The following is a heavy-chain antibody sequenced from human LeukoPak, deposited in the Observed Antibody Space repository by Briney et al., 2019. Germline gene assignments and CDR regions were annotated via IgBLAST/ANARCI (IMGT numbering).Heavy chain of an antibody. J-gene: IGHJ4*02. Sequence: QPGGSLRLSCAASGFTFSSYAMSWVRQAPGEGLEGVSAISGSGGSTYYADSVKGRFTISRDNSKNTLYLQMNSLRAEDTAVYYCAKDDYYYGSGSYYDWGQGTLVTVSS. CDR3: AKDDYYYGSGSYYD. CDR2: ISGSGGST. D-gene: IGHD3-10*01. CDR1: GFTFSSYA. V-gene: IGHV3-23*01.